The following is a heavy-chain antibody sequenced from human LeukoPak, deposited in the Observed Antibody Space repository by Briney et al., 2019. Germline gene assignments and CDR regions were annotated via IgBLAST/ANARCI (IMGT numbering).Heavy chain of an antibody. J-gene: IGHJ4*02. CDR1: GFTFNSYA. CDR3: AKSPPIVVVPAAQYYFDY. V-gene: IGHV3-23*01. CDR2: ISGSGGST. Sequence: GGSLRLSCAASGFTFNSYAMSWVRQAPGKGLEWVSAISGSGGSTYYADCVKGRFTISRDNSKNTLYLQMNSLRAEDTAVYYCAKSPPIVVVPAAQYYFDYWGQGTLVTVSS. D-gene: IGHD2-2*01.